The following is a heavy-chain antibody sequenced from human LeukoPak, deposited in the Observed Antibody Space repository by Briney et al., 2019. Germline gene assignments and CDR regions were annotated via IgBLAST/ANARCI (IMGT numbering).Heavy chain of an antibody. CDR1: GYTLTELS. Sequence: ASVKVSCKVSGYTLTELSMHWVRQAPGKGLEWMGGFDPEDGETIYAQKFQGRVTMTEDTSTDTAYMELSRLRSDDTAVYYCARDTTRSSGFDPWGQGTLVTVSS. V-gene: IGHV1-24*01. D-gene: IGHD1-1*01. CDR2: FDPEDGET. CDR3: ARDTTRSSGFDP. J-gene: IGHJ5*02.